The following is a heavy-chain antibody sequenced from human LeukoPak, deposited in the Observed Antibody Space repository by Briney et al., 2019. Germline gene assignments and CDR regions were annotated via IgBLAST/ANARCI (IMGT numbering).Heavy chain of an antibody. CDR3: ARDTTVASGMQF. V-gene: IGHV4-4*07. D-gene: IGHD4-23*01. CDR1: GGSISTFS. J-gene: IGHJ4*02. Sequence: SETLSLTCTVSGGSISTFSWSWVRQSPGKGLEWIGSIYISATNFNPSFKSRVATSVDTSKNQFSLRLNSVTTADSAVYYCARDTTVASGMQFWGQGTLVTVSS. CDR2: IYISAT.